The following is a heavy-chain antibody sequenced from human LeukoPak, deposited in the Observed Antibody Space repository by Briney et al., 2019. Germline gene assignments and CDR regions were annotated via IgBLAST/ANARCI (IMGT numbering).Heavy chain of an antibody. D-gene: IGHD4-17*01. CDR2: IKQDGSEK. J-gene: IGHJ4*02. CDR1: GLKLCSNW. CDR3: AREGPSVTPYY. Sequence: GGSLRLSCAASGLKLCSNWMSWVRQAPGEGLEWVANIKQDGSEKYYVDSVKGRFTISRDNAKNSLYLQMNSLRAEDTAVYYCAREGPSVTPYYWGQGTLVTVSS. V-gene: IGHV3-7*01.